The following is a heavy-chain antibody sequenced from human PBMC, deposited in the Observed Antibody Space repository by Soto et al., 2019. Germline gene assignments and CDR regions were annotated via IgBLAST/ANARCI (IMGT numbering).Heavy chain of an antibody. J-gene: IGHJ6*03. Sequence: GGSLRLSCAASGFTVSSDYMSWVRQAPGRGLEWVSVINSAGSTYYADSVKGRFTISRDNFKNTLYLQMNSQRAEDTAVYYCARDRFELNYYYYYYMDVWGKGTTVTVSS. D-gene: IGHD1-1*01. CDR3: ARDRFELNYYYYYYMDV. CDR1: GFTVSSDY. CDR2: INSAGST. V-gene: IGHV3-66*01.